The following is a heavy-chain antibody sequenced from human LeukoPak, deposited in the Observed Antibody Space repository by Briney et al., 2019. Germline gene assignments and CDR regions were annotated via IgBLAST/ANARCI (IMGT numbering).Heavy chain of an antibody. CDR2: INHSGST. J-gene: IGHJ4*02. Sequence: PSETLSLTCAVYGGSFSGYYWSWIRQPPGKGLEWTGEINHSGSTNYNPSLKSRVTISVDTSKNQFSLKLSSVTAADTAVYYWARDIAAAGDYWGQGTLVTVSS. D-gene: IGHD6-13*01. CDR3: ARDIAAAGDY. CDR1: GGSFSGYY. V-gene: IGHV4-34*01.